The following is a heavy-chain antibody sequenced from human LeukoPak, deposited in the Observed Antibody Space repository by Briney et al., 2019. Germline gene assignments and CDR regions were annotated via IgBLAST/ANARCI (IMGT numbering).Heavy chain of an antibody. CDR1: GFTXXSYA. V-gene: IGHV3-23*01. CDR2: ISGSGGST. D-gene: IGHD3-9*01. J-gene: IGHJ4*02. CDR3: AKEALRYFDWAPSDY. Sequence: LSXAXXGFTXXSYAMSWVRQAPGKGLEWVSAISGSGGSTYYADSVKGRFTISRDNSKNTLYLQMNSLRAEDTAVYYCAKEALRYFDWAPSDYWGQGTLVTVSS.